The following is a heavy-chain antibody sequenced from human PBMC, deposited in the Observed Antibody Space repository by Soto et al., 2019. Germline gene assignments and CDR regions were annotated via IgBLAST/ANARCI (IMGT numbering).Heavy chain of an antibody. V-gene: IGHV3-15*01. Sequence: GWSLRLACASSVFTFINAWMSWVRQAPGKGLEWVGRIKSKTDGGTTDYAAPVKGRFTISRDDSKNTLYLQMNSLKTEDTAVYYCTTDPKPMALGGMDVWGQGTTVTVSS. J-gene: IGHJ6*02. CDR1: VFTFINAW. CDR2: IKSKTDGGTT. CDR3: TTDPKPMALGGMDV. D-gene: IGHD3-10*01.